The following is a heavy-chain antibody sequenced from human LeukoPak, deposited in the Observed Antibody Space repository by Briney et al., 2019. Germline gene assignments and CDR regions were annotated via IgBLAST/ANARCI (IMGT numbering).Heavy chain of an antibody. V-gene: IGHV1-46*01. D-gene: IGHD6-13*01. CDR1: GYTFTSYY. CDR2: INPSRGST. Sequence: ASVKVSCKASGYTFTSYYIHWVRQAPGQGLEWMGMINPSRGSTSYAQKFQGGLTMTTDTSTSTAYMELRSLRSDDTAVYYCAVRKRSIWSPFYFGGQGSLVTVSS. J-gene: IGHJ4*02. CDR3: AVRKRSIWSPFYF.